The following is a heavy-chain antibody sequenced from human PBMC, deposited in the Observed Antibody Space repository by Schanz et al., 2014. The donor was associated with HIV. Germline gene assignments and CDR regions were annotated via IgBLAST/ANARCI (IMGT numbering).Heavy chain of an antibody. Sequence: EVQLVESGGGVVQPGRSLRLSCVASGFNFNSYGMHWVRQAPGKGLEWVSSISGSGVSTFYAGSVKGRFAISRDKSKNTLYLQMNSLRVEDTAVYYCAKMARSVAANTNFDYWGQGTLVTVSS. CDR2: ISGSGVST. V-gene: IGHV3-23*04. J-gene: IGHJ4*02. CDR1: GFNFNSYG. D-gene: IGHD6-19*01. CDR3: AKMARSVAANTNFDY.